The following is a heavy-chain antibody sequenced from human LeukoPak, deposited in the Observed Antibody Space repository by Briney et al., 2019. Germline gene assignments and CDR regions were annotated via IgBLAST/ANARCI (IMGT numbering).Heavy chain of an antibody. V-gene: IGHV3-23*01. CDR2: ISGSGGST. CDR3: AKEGIEATGTY. CDR1: GFTFSSFA. J-gene: IGHJ4*02. Sequence: GGSLRLSCAASGFTFSSFAMNWVRQAPGKGLEWVSTISGSGGSTYYADSVKGRFTISRDNSKNTLYLQMNSLRAEDTAVYFCAKEGIEATGTYWGQGTMVTVSS. D-gene: IGHD6-13*01.